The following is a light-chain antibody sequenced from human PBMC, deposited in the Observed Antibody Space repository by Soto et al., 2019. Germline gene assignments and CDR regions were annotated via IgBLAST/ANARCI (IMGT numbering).Light chain of an antibody. J-gene: IGLJ2*01. CDR2: GNN. V-gene: IGLV1-40*01. Sequence: QSVLTQPPSVSGAPGQRVTISCTGSSSNIGAGYDVHWYQQLPGSAPKLLIYGNNNRPSGVPDRFSGSKSGTSASLAITGLQAEDVADYHCQSYDSSLSGSVFGGGTKLTFL. CDR3: QSYDSSLSGSV. CDR1: SSNIGAGYD.